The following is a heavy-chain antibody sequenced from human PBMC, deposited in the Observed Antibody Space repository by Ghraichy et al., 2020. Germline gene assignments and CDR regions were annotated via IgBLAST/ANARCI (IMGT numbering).Heavy chain of an antibody. J-gene: IGHJ4*02. CDR3: ARGGSGSYYRIPPDY. D-gene: IGHD3-10*01. CDR2: IGTAGDT. Sequence: GGSLRLSCAASGFTFSSYDMHWVRQATGKGLEWVSAIGTAGDTYYPGSVKGRFTISRENAKNSLYLQMNSLRAGDTAVYYCARGGSGSYYRIPPDYWGQGTLVTVSS. CDR1: GFTFSSYD. V-gene: IGHV3-13*01.